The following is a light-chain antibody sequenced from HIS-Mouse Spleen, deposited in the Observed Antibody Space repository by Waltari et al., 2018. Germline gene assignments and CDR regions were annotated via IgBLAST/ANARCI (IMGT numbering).Light chain of an antibody. CDR2: EGS. J-gene: IGLJ3*02. CDR1: SSDVGSYHL. CDR3: CSYAGSSTWV. Sequence: QSALTQPASVSGSPGQSITIPCTGTSSDVGSYHLVSWYQQHPGQAPKLMIYEGSKRPSGVSNRFSGSKSGNTASLTISGLQAEDEADYYCCSYAGSSTWVFGGGTKLTVL. V-gene: IGLV2-23*01.